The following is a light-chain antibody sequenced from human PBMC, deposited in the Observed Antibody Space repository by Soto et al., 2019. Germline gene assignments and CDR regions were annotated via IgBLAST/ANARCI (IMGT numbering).Light chain of an antibody. V-gene: IGLV2-14*03. Sequence: QSALTQPASVSGSPGQSITISCTGTSSDIGGYNYVSWYQQLPGKVPKLIIYDVSNRPTGVSDRFSGSTAGNAASLTISGLQAEDEADYYCSSYTSTSTLYVFGTGTQVTVL. CDR3: SSYTSTSTLYV. J-gene: IGLJ1*01. CDR2: DVS. CDR1: SSDIGGYNY.